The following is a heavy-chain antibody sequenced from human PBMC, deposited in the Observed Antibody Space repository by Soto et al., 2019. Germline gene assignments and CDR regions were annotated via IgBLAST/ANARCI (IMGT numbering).Heavy chain of an antibody. D-gene: IGHD3-16*01. CDR2: INSRGDNT. Sequence: EVQLLESGGGLVQPGGSLRLSCAASGFTFSNHVMSWVRQAPGKGPEWVSSINSRGDNTYYAGSVRGRFTISRDNSKSTLYLQMNSLRAEDTSVYYCGNGLENHYNYDYWGQGTLVTVCS. V-gene: IGHV3-23*01. CDR1: GFTFSNHV. J-gene: IGHJ4*02. CDR3: GNGLENHYNYDY.